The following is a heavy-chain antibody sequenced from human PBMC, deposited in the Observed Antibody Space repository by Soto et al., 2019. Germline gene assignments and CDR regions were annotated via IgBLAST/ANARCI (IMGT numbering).Heavy chain of an antibody. CDR2: ISYDGSNK. D-gene: IGHD1-1*01. Sequence: QVQLVESGGGVVQPGRSLRLSCAASGFTFSSYAMHWVRQAPGKGLEWVAVISYDGSNKYYADSVKGRFTISRDNSKNTLYLQMNSLRAEDMAVYYCAREHYVEPGFHDYWGQGTLVTVSS. CDR3: AREHYVEPGFHDY. J-gene: IGHJ4*02. V-gene: IGHV3-30-3*01. CDR1: GFTFSSYA.